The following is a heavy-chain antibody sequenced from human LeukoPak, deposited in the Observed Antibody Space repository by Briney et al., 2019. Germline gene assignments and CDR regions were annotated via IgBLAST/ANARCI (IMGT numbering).Heavy chain of an antibody. CDR2: ISHSGSS. D-gene: IGHD3-22*01. J-gene: IGHJ4*02. Sequence: SQTLSLTCTVSGGSINSGGYHWSWIRQYPGKGLEWIGYISHSGSSYYNPSLKSRVTISLGTSNNQSSLQLSSLTAADTALYYCARDSHYDSSGYYLDAWGPGTLVTVSS. CDR1: GGSINSGGYH. CDR3: ARDSHYDSSGYYLDA. V-gene: IGHV4-31*03.